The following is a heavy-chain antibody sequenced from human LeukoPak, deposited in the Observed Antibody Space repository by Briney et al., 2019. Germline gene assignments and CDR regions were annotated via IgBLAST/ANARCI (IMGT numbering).Heavy chain of an antibody. D-gene: IGHD3-22*01. CDR2: IYYSGST. CDR3: ARETLAYYYDSRGAFDI. J-gene: IGHJ3*02. V-gene: IGHV4-39*07. CDR1: GGSISSSSYY. Sequence: PSETLSLTCTVSGGSISSSSYYWGWIRQPPGKGLEWIGSIYYSGSTYYNPSLKSRVTISVDTSKNQFSLKLSSVTAADTAVYYCARETLAYYYDSRGAFDIWGQGTMVTVSS.